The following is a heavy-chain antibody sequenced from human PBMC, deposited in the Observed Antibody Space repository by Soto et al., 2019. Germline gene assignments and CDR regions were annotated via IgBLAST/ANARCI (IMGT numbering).Heavy chain of an antibody. CDR2: ISSSSSYI. CDR1: GFTFSSYS. CDR3: VRDPSVFSSGWYYFDY. D-gene: IGHD6-19*01. J-gene: IGHJ4*02. Sequence: GGSLRLSCAASGFTFSSYSMNWVRQAPGKGLEWVSSISSSSSYIYYADSVKGRFTISRDNAKNSLYLQMNSLRAEDTAVYYCVRDPSVFSSGWYYFDYWGQGTLVTVSS. V-gene: IGHV3-21*01.